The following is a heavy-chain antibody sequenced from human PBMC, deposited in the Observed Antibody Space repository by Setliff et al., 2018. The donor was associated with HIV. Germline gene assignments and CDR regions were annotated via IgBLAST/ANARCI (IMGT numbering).Heavy chain of an antibody. CDR3: ARGDYDSSGLPQYYYYYYMDV. J-gene: IGHJ6*03. V-gene: IGHV1-69*04. CDR1: GYTFTGYY. D-gene: IGHD3-22*01. Sequence: GASVKVSCKASGYTFTGYYMHWVRQAPGQGLDWMGRIIPILGVANYAQRFQGRVTITADKSTSTAYMELSSLRSEDTAVYYCARGDYDSSGLPQYYYYYYMDVWGKGTTVTVSS. CDR2: IIPILGVA.